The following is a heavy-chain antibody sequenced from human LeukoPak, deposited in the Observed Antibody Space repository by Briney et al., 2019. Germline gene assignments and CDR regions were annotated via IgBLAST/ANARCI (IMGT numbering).Heavy chain of an antibody. J-gene: IGHJ4*02. CDR2: VSGSGDYT. D-gene: IGHD3-10*01. CDR1: QFTFSYYA. Sequence: GGSLRLSYSASQFTFSYYAMTWVRQAPGKGLEWVSGVSGSGDYTFYADSVKGRFTISRDNSKNTLYLQLNSLRVEDTAVYYCAKEIYAYGSRGFDYWGQGTLVTVSS. CDR3: AKEIYAYGSRGFDY. V-gene: IGHV3-23*01.